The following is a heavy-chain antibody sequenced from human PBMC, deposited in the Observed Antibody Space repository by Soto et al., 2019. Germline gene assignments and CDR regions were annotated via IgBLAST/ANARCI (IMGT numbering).Heavy chain of an antibody. CDR3: AKSLSASPSYFFDS. CDR2: ISGSGTIT. CDR1: GFPFSSYA. D-gene: IGHD2-2*01. J-gene: IGHJ4*02. Sequence: EVQLLVSGGGLVQPGGSLRLSCAASGFPFSSYAMTWVRQAPGKGLEWVSGISGSGTITYDADSVKGRFTISRDKSKNTLYLQINSLRADDTAVYYCAKSLSASPSYFFDSWGQGTLVTVSS. V-gene: IGHV3-23*01.